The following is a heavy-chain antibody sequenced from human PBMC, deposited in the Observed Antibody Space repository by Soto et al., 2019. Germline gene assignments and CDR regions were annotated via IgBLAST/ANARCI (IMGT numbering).Heavy chain of an antibody. CDR2: INHSGST. CDR3: ARDTGPKGGFDY. V-gene: IGHV4-34*01. J-gene: IGHJ4*02. Sequence: SETLSLTCAVYGGSFSGYYWSWIRQPPGKGLEWIGEINHSGSTNYNPSLKSRVTISVDTSKNQFSLKLSSVTAADTAVYYCARDTGPKGGFDYWGQGTLVTVS. D-gene: IGHD2-8*02. CDR1: GGSFSGYY.